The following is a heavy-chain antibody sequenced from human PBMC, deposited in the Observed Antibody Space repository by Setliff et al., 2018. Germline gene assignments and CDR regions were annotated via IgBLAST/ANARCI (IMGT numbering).Heavy chain of an antibody. Sequence: PSETLSLTCTVSDGSLSTYYWSWIRQPPGKGLEFIGYVYYSGTANYSPSLRSRVSISLDTSKSQFFLKLNSVTAADTAVYYCARMSGFLYMDVWGKGTTVTVSS. CDR3: ARMSGFLYMDV. CDR1: DGSLSTYY. CDR2: VYYSGTA. V-gene: IGHV4-59*08. D-gene: IGHD3-3*01. J-gene: IGHJ6*03.